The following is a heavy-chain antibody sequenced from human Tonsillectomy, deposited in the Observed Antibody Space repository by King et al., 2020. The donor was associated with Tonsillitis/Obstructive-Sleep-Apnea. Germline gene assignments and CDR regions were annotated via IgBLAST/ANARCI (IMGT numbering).Heavy chain of an antibody. CDR2: ISGSGGST. D-gene: IGHD3-22*01. CDR1: GFTFSSYA. J-gene: IGHJ4*02. CDR3: AKGLDYYGSSGYSFDY. Sequence: VQLVESGGGLVQPGGSLRLSCAASGFTFSSYAMSWVRQAPGKGLEWVSAISGSGGSTYYADSVKGRFTNSRDKSKNTLYLQMNRLRAEDPAVYYCAKGLDYYGSSGYSFDYWGQGTLVTVSS. V-gene: IGHV3-23*04.